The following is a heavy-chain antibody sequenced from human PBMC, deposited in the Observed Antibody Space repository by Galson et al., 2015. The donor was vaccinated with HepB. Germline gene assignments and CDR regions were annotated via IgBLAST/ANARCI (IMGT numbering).Heavy chain of an antibody. CDR2: IYYTGSS. J-gene: IGHJ5*02. Sequence: SETLSLTCTVSGGSISSSNYYWGWIRQPPGKGLEWIGSIYYTGSSYYSPSLNSRVTISVDTSKNQFSLRLTSVTAADTAVYYCLRQARGSRYNWFDPWGQGTLVTVSS. D-gene: IGHD3-10*01. V-gene: IGHV4-39*01. CDR1: GGSISSSNYY. CDR3: LRQARGSRYNWFDP.